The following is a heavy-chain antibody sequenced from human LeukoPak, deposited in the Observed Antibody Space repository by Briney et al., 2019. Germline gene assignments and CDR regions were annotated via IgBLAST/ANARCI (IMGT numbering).Heavy chain of an antibody. CDR1: GDSVTSTNW. D-gene: IGHD3-3*01. J-gene: IGHJ4*02. CDR3: AREGGFFRPLDY. V-gene: IGHV4-4*02. Sequence: SETLSLTCGVSGDSVTSTNWWTWVRQPPGKGLEWIGEVHLDGRTNYNPSLESRLTISVDLSENHISLKLTSVTAADTAVYYSAREGGFFRPLDYSGQGTLVTVSS. CDR2: VHLDGRT.